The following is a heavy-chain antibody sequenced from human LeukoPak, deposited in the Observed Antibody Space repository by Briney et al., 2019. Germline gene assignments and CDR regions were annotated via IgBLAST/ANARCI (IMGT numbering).Heavy chain of an antibody. D-gene: IGHD6-19*01. V-gene: IGHV3-23*01. Sequence: PGGSLRLSCAASGFTFTSYSMNWVRQAPGKGLEWVSTISGGGGSTYYADSVKGRFTISRDNSKNTLYLQMNSLRAEDTAVYYCARLRAVAGPFDYWGQGTLVTVSS. J-gene: IGHJ4*02. CDR2: ISGGGGST. CDR3: ARLRAVAGPFDY. CDR1: GFTFTSYS.